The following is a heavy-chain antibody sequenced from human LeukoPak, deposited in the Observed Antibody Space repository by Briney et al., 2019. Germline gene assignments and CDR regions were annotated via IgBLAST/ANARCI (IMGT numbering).Heavy chain of an antibody. V-gene: IGHV3-20*04. CDR3: ARGLSSGSY. CDR1: RHTFEVYG. J-gene: IGHJ4*02. CDR2: INWNGGST. Sequence: PGGSLRLSCAASRHTFEVYGTSWVRQAPGKGLEWVSGINWNGGSTGYADSVKGRFTISRDNAKNSLYLQMNSLRAEDTALYYCARGLSSGSYWGQGTLVTVSS. D-gene: IGHD1-26*01.